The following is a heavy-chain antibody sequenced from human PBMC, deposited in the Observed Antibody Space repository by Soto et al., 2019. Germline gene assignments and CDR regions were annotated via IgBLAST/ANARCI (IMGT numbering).Heavy chain of an antibody. CDR2: VKSKSYGGTI. J-gene: IGHJ6*02. CDR3: TTDEWV. V-gene: IGHV3-15*01. CDR1: GFTFSDAW. Sequence: EVQLVESGGGLVKPGESLRLSCAASGFTFSDAWMSWVRQAPGKGLEWVGRVKSKSYGGTIEYAAPVKGRFTISRDDSKNTVYLQMNSLKTEDTAVYYCTTDEWVWGQGTTVTVSS. D-gene: IGHD3-3*01.